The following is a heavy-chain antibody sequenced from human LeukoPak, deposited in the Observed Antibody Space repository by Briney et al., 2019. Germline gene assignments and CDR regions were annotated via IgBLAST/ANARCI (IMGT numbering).Heavy chain of an antibody. D-gene: IGHD4-11*01. J-gene: IGHJ6*02. CDR1: GDSISSYY. CDR2: IYNSETT. V-gene: IGHV4-59*01. Sequence: SETLSLTCTVSGDSISSYYWSWIRQPPGKGLEWIGYIYNSETTNYNPYLESRVTISEDTSKNQFSLMLTSVTAADTAVYYCARVVYSHYWPEGMDVWGQGATVTVSS. CDR3: ARVVYSHYWPEGMDV.